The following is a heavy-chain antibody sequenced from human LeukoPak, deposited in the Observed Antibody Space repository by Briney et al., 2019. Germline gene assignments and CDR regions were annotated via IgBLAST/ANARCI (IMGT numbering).Heavy chain of an antibody. D-gene: IGHD3-9*01. J-gene: IGHJ3*02. CDR3: ARESPVLRYFHWIEDAFDI. Sequence: SETLSLTCTVSGGSISSGDYYWSWIRQPPGKGLEWIGYIYYSGSTYYNPSLKSRVTISVDTSKNQFSLKLSSVTAADTAVYYCARESPVLRYFHWIEDAFDIWGQGTMVTVSS. CDR1: GGSISSGDYY. CDR2: IYYSGST. V-gene: IGHV4-30-4*08.